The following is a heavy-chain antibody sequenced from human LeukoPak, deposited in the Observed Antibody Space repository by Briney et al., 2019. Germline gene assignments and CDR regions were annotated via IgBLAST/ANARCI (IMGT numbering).Heavy chain of an antibody. CDR2: ISWDGGST. J-gene: IGHJ6*02. D-gene: IGHD5-18*01. Sequence: GGSPRLSCAASGFTFDDYTMHWVRQAPGKGLEWVSLISWDGGSTYYADSAKGRFTISRDNSKNSLYLQMNSLRTEDTALYYCAKDITGGYSYYGMDVWGQGTTVTVSS. CDR3: AKDITGGYSYYGMDV. V-gene: IGHV3-43*01. CDR1: GFTFDDYT.